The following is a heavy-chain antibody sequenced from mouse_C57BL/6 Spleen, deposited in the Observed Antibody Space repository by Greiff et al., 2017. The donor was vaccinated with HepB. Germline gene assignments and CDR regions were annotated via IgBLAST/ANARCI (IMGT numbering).Heavy chain of an antibody. CDR3: ARRGHYYSSSSHFDY. V-gene: IGHV5-6*01. CDR2: ISSGGSYT. Sequence: EVQGVESGGDLVKPGGSLKLSCAASGFTFSSYGMSWVRQTPDKRLEWVATISSGGSYTYYPDSVKGRFTISRDNAKNTLYLQMISLKSEDTAMYYCARRGHYYSSSSHFDYWGQGTTLTVSS. J-gene: IGHJ2*01. D-gene: IGHD1-1*01. CDR1: GFTFSSYG.